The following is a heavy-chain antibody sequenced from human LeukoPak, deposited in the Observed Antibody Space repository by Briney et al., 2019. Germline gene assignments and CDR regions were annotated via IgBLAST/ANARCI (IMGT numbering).Heavy chain of an antibody. CDR2: IYQTGST. J-gene: IGHJ5*02. D-gene: IGHD1-7*01. V-gene: IGHV4-38-2*02. Sequence: SETLSLTCTVSGHSISSGYYWGWIRQPPGEGLEWIGSIYQTGSTNYNPSLKSRVTISIDTSKNQFSLKLSSVTAADTAVYYCARDFFSGNYRGNWFDPWGQGTLVTVSS. CDR1: GHSISSGYY. CDR3: ARDFFSGNYRGNWFDP.